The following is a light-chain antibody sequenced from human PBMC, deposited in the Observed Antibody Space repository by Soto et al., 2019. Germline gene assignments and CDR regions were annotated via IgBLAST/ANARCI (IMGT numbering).Light chain of an antibody. Sequence: QSALTQPASVSGSRGQSIIISCVGRNTDVGQDKSVSWYQQGPGKAPKLLIFEVTNRPSGVSNRFSGSRSGNTASLTISGLQPEDEGDYFCVSYTDTDTLVFGTGTKVTVL. V-gene: IGLV2-14*01. CDR3: VSYTDTDTLV. CDR1: NTDVGQDKS. CDR2: EVT. J-gene: IGLJ1*01.